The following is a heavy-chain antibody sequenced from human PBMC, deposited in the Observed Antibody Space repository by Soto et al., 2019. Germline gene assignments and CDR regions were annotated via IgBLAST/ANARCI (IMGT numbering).Heavy chain of an antibody. CDR3: ATWRYGSETRWGYFYYGMDV. CDR1: GGSFSSYY. V-gene: IGHV4-34*01. J-gene: IGHJ6*02. Sequence: QVQLQQWGAGLLKPSETLSLTCAVYGGSFSSYYWSWIRQPQGKGLEWIGEINHTGSTNYNPSVKRRVPLLVDTSKNQFSLKLSSVTAADTAVYYCATWRYGSETRWGYFYYGMDVWGQGTTVTVSS. CDR2: INHTGST. D-gene: IGHD3-10*01.